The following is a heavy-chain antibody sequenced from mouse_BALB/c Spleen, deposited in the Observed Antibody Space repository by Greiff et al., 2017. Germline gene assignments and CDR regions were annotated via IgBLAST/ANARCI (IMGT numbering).Heavy chain of an antibody. D-gene: IGHD2-1*01. V-gene: IGHV1S22*01. J-gene: IGHJ3*01. Sequence: LQQPGSELVRPGASVKLSCKASGYTFTSYWMHWVKQRPGQGLEWIGNIYPGSGSTNYDEKFKSKATLTVDTSSSTAYMQLSSLTSEDSAVYYCAYGNPWFAYWGQGTLVTVSA. CDR2: IYPGSGST. CDR3: AYGNPWFAY. CDR1: GYTFTSYW.